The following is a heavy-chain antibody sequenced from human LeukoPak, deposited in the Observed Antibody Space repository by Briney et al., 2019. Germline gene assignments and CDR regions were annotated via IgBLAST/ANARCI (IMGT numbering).Heavy chain of an antibody. CDR1: GGTFSSYA. CDR3: ATSVSIFGIFDF. D-gene: IGHD3-3*01. V-gene: IGHV1-69*10. Sequence: SVKVPCKASGGTFSSYAISWVRQAPGQGLEWMGGITPILGVPNYAQKFRGRVTITADGSTNTAYMELSSLRSEDTAKYYCATSVSIFGIFDFWGQGTLVTVSS. CDR2: ITPILGVP. J-gene: IGHJ4*02.